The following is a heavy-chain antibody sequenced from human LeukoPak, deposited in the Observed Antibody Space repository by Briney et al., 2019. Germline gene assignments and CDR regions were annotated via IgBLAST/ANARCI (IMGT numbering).Heavy chain of an antibody. D-gene: IGHD3-10*01. CDR2: IYYSGST. Sequence: PSETLSLTCTVSGGSISSSSYYWGWIRQPPGKGLEWIGSIYYSGSTYYNPSLKSRVTISVDTSKNQFSLKLSSVTAADTAVYYCATNPLWFGESYHWGWFDPWGQGTLVTVSS. CDR3: ATNPLWFGESYHWGWFDP. CDR1: GGSISSSSYY. J-gene: IGHJ5*02. V-gene: IGHV4-39*07.